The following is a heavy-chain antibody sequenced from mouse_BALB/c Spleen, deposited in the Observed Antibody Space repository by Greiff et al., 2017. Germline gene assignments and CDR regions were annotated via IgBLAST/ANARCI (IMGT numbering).Heavy chain of an antibody. Sequence: VKLMESGPGLVAPSQSLSITCTVSGFSLTSYGVHWVRQPPGKGLEWLGVIWAGGSTNYNSALMSRLSISKDNSKSQVFLKMNSLQTDDTAMYYCARDRGYPYYFDYWGQGTTLTVSS. D-gene: IGHD2-14*01. V-gene: IGHV2-9*02. J-gene: IGHJ2*01. CDR3: ARDRGYPYYFDY. CDR2: IWAGGST. CDR1: GFSLTSYG.